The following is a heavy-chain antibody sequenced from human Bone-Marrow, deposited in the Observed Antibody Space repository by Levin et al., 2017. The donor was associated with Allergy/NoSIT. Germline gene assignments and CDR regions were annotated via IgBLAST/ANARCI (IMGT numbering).Heavy chain of an antibody. CDR3: ARQSISGYDRFDQ. J-gene: IGHJ4*02. CDR2: IYYGETT. D-gene: IGHD5-12*01. Sequence: SETLSLTCTVSRGSGSISSGDYFWSWIRQPPGKGLEWIGYIYYGETTYYKSSLESRVTISVDKSMNKFSLRLISVTAADTAVYYCARQSISGYDRFDQWGQGTLVTVSS. CDR1: RGSGSISSGDYF. V-gene: IGHV4-30-4*01.